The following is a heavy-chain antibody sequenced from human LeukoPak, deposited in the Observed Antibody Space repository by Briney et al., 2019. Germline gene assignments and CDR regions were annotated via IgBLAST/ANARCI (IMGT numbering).Heavy chain of an antibody. V-gene: IGHV1-2*02. D-gene: IGHD3-10*01. J-gene: IGHJ3*01. CDR3: ARDRNRRGAYYYGSGSTSDY. CDR1: GYTFTGYY. Sequence: GASVKVSCKASGYTFTGYYMHWVRQAPGQGLEWMGWINPNRGGTNYAQKFQGRVTMTRDTSISTAYMELSRLRSDDTAVYYCARDRNRRGAYYYGSGSTSDYWGQGTMVTVSS. CDR2: INPNRGGT.